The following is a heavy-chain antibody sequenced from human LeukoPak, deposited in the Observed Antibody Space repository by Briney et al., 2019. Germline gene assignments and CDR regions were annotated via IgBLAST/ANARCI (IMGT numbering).Heavy chain of an antibody. CDR3: ARERTTTVLRYGMDV. CDR2: IYSGGST. D-gene: IGHD4-17*01. V-gene: IGHV3-53*01. J-gene: IGHJ6*02. CDR1: GFTVSSNY. Sequence: GGSLRLSCAASGFTVSSNYMNWVRQAPGKGLEWVSVIYSGGSTYYADSVKGRFTISRDNAKNTLYLQMNSLRGEDTAVYYCARERTTTVLRYGMDVWGQGTTVTVSS.